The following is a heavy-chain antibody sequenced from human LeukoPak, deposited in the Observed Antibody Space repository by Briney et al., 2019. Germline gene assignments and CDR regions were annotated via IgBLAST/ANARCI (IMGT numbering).Heavy chain of an antibody. CDR3: ARFEGTTIDY. J-gene: IGHJ4*01. CDR2: INPNSSGT. CDR1: GYTFTGNY. Sequence: ASVKLSCKASGYTFTGNYMHWVRQAPGQGLEWVGCINPNSSGTNYAQKFQGRVTMTRDTSISTAYMELSRLRSDDTAVYYCARFEGTTIDYWGQGTLVTVSS. D-gene: IGHD4-11*01. V-gene: IGHV1-2*02.